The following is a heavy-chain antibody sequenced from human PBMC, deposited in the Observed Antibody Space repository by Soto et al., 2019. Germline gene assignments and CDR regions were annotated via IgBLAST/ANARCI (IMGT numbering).Heavy chain of an antibody. CDR3: ARWSYLDY. D-gene: IGHD3-3*01. CDR2: ISGSDGKT. CDR1: GFSFGSYA. Sequence: VGSLRLSCAASGFSFGSYALSWVRQAPGKGLEWVSTISGSDGKTFYADSVKGRFSISRDTSQSTLYLQMNSLRADDTAMYYCARWSYLDYWGQGTRVTVS. V-gene: IGHV3-23*01. J-gene: IGHJ4*02.